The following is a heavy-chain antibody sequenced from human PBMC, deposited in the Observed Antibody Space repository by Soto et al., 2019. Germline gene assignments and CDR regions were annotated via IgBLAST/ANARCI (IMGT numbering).Heavy chain of an antibody. CDR3: VRRKSLSGHFPNDL. D-gene: IGHD3-22*01. V-gene: IGHV1-3*01. J-gene: IGHJ1*01. CDR1: GYTFTSYV. Sequence: RASVKVSCKASGYTFTSYVIHWVRQTPGQRLEWMGWIRPDNADTKYSHNFQGRVTFTWDTSASTVYMDLSSLRAEDTAVYYCVRRKSLSGHFPNDLWGQGTQVTVSS. CDR2: IRPDNADT.